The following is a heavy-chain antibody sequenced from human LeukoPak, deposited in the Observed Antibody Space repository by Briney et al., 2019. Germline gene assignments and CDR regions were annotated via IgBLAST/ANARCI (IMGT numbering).Heavy chain of an antibody. CDR2: IYYSGST. CDR1: GGSISSSSYY. Sequence: PSETLSLTCTVSGGSISSSSYYWGWIRQPPGKGLEWIGSIYYSGSTYYNPSLKSRVTISVDTSKNQFSLKLSSVTAADTAVYYCARGPRGYSGYAADYWGQGTLVTVSS. V-gene: IGHV4-39*07. CDR3: ARGPRGYSGYAADY. J-gene: IGHJ4*02. D-gene: IGHD5-12*01.